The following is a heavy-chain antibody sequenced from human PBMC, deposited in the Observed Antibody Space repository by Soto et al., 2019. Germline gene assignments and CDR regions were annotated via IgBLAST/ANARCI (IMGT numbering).Heavy chain of an antibody. Sequence: PGGSLRLSCAASGFTFSSYGMHWVRQAPGKGLEWVAVIWYDGSNKYYADSVKGRFTISGDNSKNTLYLQMNSLRAEDTAVYYCAREWDVGATTHDAFDIWGQGTMVTVSS. V-gene: IGHV3-33*01. CDR1: GFTFSSYG. CDR2: IWYDGSNK. D-gene: IGHD1-26*01. CDR3: AREWDVGATTHDAFDI. J-gene: IGHJ3*02.